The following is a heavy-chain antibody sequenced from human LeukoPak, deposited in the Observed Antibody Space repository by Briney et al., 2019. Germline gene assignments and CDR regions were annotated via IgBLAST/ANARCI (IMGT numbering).Heavy chain of an antibody. CDR3: ARGARSKDYTDYDGSRLDY. CDR2: MNPNSGNT. V-gene: IGHV1-8*03. D-gene: IGHD5-12*01. J-gene: IGHJ4*02. CDR1: GNTFTTYD. Sequence: ASVKVSCKASGNTFTTYDINWVRQATGQGLEWMGWMNPNSGNTGYAQKFQGRVTITRNTSISTAYMELSSLRSEDTAVYYCARGARSKDYTDYDGSRLDYWGQGTLDNVSS.